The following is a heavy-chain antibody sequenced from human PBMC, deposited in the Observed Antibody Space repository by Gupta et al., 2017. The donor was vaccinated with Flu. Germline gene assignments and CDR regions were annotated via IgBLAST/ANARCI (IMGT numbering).Heavy chain of an antibody. CDR2: IMPLFGTT. CDR1: GGAFNRNA. V-gene: IGHV1-69*01. D-gene: IGHD2-15*01. Sequence: QVQLLQSGAEVKKTGSSVKVSCKASGGAFNRNALSWVRQAPGQGLEWMGGIMPLFGTTNYPQKFQGRVTITMDESTSTAYMELSSLRSEDTAVYYCARRGGRYCSGGSCYWGLDYWGQGTLVTVSS. J-gene: IGHJ4*02. CDR3: ARRGGRYCSGGSCYWGLDY.